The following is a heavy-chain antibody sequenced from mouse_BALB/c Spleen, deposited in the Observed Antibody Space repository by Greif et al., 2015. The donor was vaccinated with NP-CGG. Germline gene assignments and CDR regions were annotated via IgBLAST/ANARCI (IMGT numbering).Heavy chain of an antibody. CDR3: ARGYYDYYWFAY. V-gene: IGHV1S81*02. CDR2: INPSNGRT. J-gene: IGHJ3*01. CDR1: GYTFTSYW. D-gene: IGHD2-4*01. Sequence: VQLVESGAELVKPGASVKLSCKASGYTFTSYWMHWVKQRPGQGLEWIGEINPSNGRTNYNEKFKSKATLTVDKSSSAAYMQLSSLTSEDSAVYYCARGYYDYYWFAYWGQGTLVTVSA.